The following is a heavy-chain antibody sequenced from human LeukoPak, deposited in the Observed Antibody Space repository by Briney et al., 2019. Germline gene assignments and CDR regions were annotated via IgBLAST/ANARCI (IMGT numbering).Heavy chain of an antibody. D-gene: IGHD6-13*01. J-gene: IGHJ3*01. CDR1: GFTFSSYA. CDR2: ISGSGGST. CDR3: AKGEGSWYLQAFDY. V-gene: IGHV3-23*01. Sequence: GGSLRLSCAASGFTFSSYAMNWVRQAPGKGLEWVSVISGSGGSTYYADSVKGRFTISRDNSKNTLYLQMNSLRAEDTAVYYCAKGEGSWYLQAFDYWGQGTMVTVSS.